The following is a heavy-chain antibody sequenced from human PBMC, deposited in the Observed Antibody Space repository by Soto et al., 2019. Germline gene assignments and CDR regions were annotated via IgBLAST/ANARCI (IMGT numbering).Heavy chain of an antibody. CDR2: IIPIFGTA. CDR3: ARVGYYYGSSGPFDY. V-gene: IGHV1-69*13. J-gene: IGHJ4*02. Sequence: SVKVSCKASGGTFSSYAISWVRQAPGQGLEWMGGIIPIFGTANYAQKFQGRVTITADESTSTAYMELSSLRSEDTAVYYCARVGYYYGSSGPFDYWGQGTLVTVSS. CDR1: GGTFSSYA. D-gene: IGHD3-22*01.